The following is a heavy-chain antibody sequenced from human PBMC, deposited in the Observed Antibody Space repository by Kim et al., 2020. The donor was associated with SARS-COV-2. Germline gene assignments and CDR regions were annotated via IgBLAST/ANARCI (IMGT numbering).Heavy chain of an antibody. CDR3: ARAIVVVPAAIMEIWFDP. V-gene: IGHV4-31*03. CDR1: GGSISSGGYY. Sequence: SETLSLTCTVSGGSISSGGYYWSWIRQHPGKGLEWIGYIYYSGSTYYNPSLKSRVTISVDTSKNQFSLKLSSVTAADTAVYYCARAIVVVPAAIMEIWFDPWGQGTLVTVSS. CDR2: IYYSGST. D-gene: IGHD2-2*01. J-gene: IGHJ5*02.